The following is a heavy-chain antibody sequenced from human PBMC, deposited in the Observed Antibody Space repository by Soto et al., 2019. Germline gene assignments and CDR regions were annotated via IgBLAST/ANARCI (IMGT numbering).Heavy chain of an antibody. V-gene: IGHV1-46*03. J-gene: IGHJ5*02. CDR3: ARVKSNNWFDP. CDR2: INPSGGST. CDR1: GYTFTSYY. Sequence: GASVTVCCKASGYTFTSYYMQWVRQAPGQGLEWMGIINPSGGSTSYAQKFQGRVTMTRDTSTSTVYMELSSLRSEDTAVYYCARVKSNNWFDPWGQGTLVTVSS.